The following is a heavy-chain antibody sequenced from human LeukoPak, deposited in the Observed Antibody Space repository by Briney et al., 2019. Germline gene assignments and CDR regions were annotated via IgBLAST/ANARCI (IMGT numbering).Heavy chain of an antibody. CDR1: GFTVSSNY. J-gene: IGHJ6*02. CDR2: IYSGGST. Sequence: GGSLRLSCAASGFTVSSNYMSWVRQAPGKGLEWVSVIYSGGSTYYADSVKGRFTISRDNSKNTLYLQMNSLRAEDTAVYYCARLVVMSPRYYYGMDVWGQGTTVTVSS. V-gene: IGHV3-66*01. CDR3: ARLVVMSPRYYYGMDV. D-gene: IGHD3-22*01.